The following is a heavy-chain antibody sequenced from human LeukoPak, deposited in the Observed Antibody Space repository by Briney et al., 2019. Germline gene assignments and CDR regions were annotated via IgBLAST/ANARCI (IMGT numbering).Heavy chain of an antibody. CDR2: ISSSSSYI. CDR3: ARDRSRDYYDSSGYYYFYAMDV. CDR1: GFTFSSYS. V-gene: IGHV3-21*01. J-gene: IGHJ6*02. Sequence: KPGGSLRLSCAASGFTFSSYSMNWVRQAPGKGLEWVSSISSSSSYIYYADSVKGRFTISRDNAENSLYLQMNSLRAEDTAVYYCARDRSRDYYDSSGYYYFYAMDVWGQGTTVTVSS. D-gene: IGHD3-22*01.